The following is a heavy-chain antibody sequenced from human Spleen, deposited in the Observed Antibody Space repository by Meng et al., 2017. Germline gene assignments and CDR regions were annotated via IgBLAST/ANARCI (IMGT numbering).Heavy chain of an antibody. CDR3: ARDHGSGWYFYDIYFDY. J-gene: IGHJ4*02. CDR1: GGSFSGYY. CDR2: INHSGST. Sequence: QVQLQQRGGGLLKPSETLSLTCAVYGGSFSGYYWSWIRQPPGKGLEWIGEINHSGSTNYNPSLKSRVTISVDTSKNQFSLKLSSVTAADTAVYYCARDHGSGWYFYDIYFDYWGQGTLVTVSS. D-gene: IGHD6-19*01. V-gene: IGHV4-34*01.